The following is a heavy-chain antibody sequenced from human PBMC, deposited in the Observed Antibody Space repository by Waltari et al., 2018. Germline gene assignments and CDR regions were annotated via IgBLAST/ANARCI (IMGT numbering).Heavy chain of an antibody. J-gene: IGHJ3*02. CDR3: AREVRGAFDI. CDR1: GFPFSSYA. D-gene: IGHD3-10*01. V-gene: IGHV3-30-3*01. Sequence: QVQLVESGGGVVQPGRSLRLSCAAPGFPFSSYAMHWVRQAPGKGLEWVAVISYDGSNKYYADSVKGRFTISRDNSKNTLYLQMNSLRAEDTAVYYCAREVRGAFDIWGQGTMVTVSS. CDR2: ISYDGSNK.